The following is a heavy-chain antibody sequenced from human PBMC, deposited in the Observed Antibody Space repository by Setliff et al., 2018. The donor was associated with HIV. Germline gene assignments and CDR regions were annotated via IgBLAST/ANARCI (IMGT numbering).Heavy chain of an antibody. CDR1: GDSMKSKSYY. J-gene: IGHJ6*02. CDR3: AKEGYDILTGYYEGRGGMDV. CDR2: VDYSGTT. Sequence: PSETLSLTCTVSGDSMKSKSYYWGWIRQSPGKGLEWIGAVDYSGTTYYNPSLKSRLTISVDTSKNLFSLRVTSVTAADTAVYYCAKEGYDILTGYYEGRGGMDVWGQGTTVTVSS. D-gene: IGHD3-9*01. V-gene: IGHV4-39*02.